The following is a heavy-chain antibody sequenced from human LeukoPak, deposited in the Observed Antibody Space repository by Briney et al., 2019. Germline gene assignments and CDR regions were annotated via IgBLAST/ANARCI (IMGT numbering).Heavy chain of an antibody. CDR2: IWYDGSNK. J-gene: IGHJ6*02. D-gene: IGHD3-10*01. CDR3: AKDFYYGSGRRPYYYYYGMDV. V-gene: IGHV3-33*06. CDR1: GFTFSSYS. Sequence: GGSLRLSCAASGFTFSSYSMNWVRQAPGKGLEWVAVIWYDGSNKYYADSVKGRFTISRDNSKNTLYLQMNSLRAEDTAVYYCAKDFYYGSGRRPYYYYYGMDVWGQGTTVTVSS.